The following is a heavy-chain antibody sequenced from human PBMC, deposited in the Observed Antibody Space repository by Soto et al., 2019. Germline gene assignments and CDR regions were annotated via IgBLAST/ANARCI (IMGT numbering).Heavy chain of an antibody. CDR1: GFTFSSYA. J-gene: IGHJ4*02. Sequence: GGSLRLSCAASGFTFSSYAMHWVRQAPGKGLEWVAVISYDGSSKYYADSVKGRFTISRDNSKNTLYLQMNSLRAEDTAVYYWARTPRVPYYFHYGXQGTLVT. CDR3: ARTPRVPYYFHY. CDR2: ISYDGSSK. V-gene: IGHV3-30-3*01.